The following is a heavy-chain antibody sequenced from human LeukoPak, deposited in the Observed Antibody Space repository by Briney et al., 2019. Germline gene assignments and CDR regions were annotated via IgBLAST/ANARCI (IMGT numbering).Heavy chain of an antibody. CDR1: GFTFSSYE. V-gene: IGHV3-48*03. CDR2: IGSSGSTI. D-gene: IGHD3-10*02. J-gene: IGHJ6*04. Sequence: GGSLRLSCAASGFTFSSYEMNWVRQAPGKGLEWVSYIGSSGSTIYYAESVKGRFNISRDNAKNSLYLQMNSLRAEDTAVYYCAELGITMIGGVWGKGTTVTISS. CDR3: AELGITMIGGV.